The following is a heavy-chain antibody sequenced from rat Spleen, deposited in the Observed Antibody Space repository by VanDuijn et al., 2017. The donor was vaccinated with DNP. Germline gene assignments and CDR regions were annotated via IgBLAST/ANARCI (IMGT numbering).Heavy chain of an antibody. CDR3: ARDRYYGYNSWYFDY. CDR1: GFSLTSYH. Sequence: QVQLKESGPGLVQPSQTLSLTCTVSGFSLTSYHVSWVRQPPGKGLEWMGVIWTGGDTAYNSLLKSRLSISRDISKSQIFLKMNSLQTEDTATYYCARDRYYGYNSWYFDYWGQGVMVTVSS. J-gene: IGHJ2*01. D-gene: IGHD1-6*01. CDR2: IWTGGDT. V-gene: IGHV2-43*01.